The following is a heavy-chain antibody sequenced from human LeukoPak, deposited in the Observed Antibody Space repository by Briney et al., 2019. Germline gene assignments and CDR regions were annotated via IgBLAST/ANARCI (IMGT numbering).Heavy chain of an antibody. CDR2: ISSSGSTI. J-gene: IGHJ4*02. D-gene: IGHD6-19*01. Sequence: PGGSLRLSCAASGFTFSDYCMSWIRQAPGKGLEWVSYISSSGSTIYYADSVKGRFTISRDNAKNSLYLQMNSLRAEDTALYYCAKGISAPSSGWSPFDYWGQGTLVTVSS. CDR3: AKGISAPSSGWSPFDY. V-gene: IGHV3-11*01. CDR1: GFTFSDYC.